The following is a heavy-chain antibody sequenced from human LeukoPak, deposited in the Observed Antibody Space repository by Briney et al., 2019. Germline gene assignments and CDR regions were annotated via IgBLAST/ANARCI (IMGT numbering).Heavy chain of an antibody. CDR1: GYTFTGCY. V-gene: IGHV1-2*02. J-gene: IGHJ5*02. CDR3: ARRITMIVVAKNWFDP. D-gene: IGHD3-22*01. CDR2: INPNSGGT. Sequence: ASVKVSCKASGYTFTGCYMHWVRQAPGQGLEWMGWINPNSGGTNYAQKFQGRVTMTRDTSISTAYMELSRLRSDDTAVYYCARRITMIVVAKNWFDPWGQGTLVTVSS.